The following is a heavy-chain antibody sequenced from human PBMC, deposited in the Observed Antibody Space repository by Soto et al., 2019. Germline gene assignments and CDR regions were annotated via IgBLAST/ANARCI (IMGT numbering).Heavy chain of an antibody. V-gene: IGHV3-30*18. Sequence: LRLSCAASGFTFSSYGMHWVRQAPGKGLEWVAVISYDGSNKYYADSVKGRFTISRDNSKNTLYLQMNSLRAEDTAVYYCAKQPNYYDSSGPLDYWGQGTLVTVSS. CDR1: GFTFSSYG. CDR3: AKQPNYYDSSGPLDY. CDR2: ISYDGSNK. D-gene: IGHD3-22*01. J-gene: IGHJ4*02.